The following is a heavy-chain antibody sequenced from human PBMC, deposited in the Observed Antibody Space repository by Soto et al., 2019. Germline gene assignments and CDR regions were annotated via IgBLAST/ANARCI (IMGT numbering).Heavy chain of an antibody. Sequence: SVKVSCKASGGTFSSYAISWVRQAPGQGLEWMGGIIPIFGTANYAQKFQGRVTITADESTSTAYMELSSLRSEDTAVYYCARDRLSVAPGGYSGYDYLAYFDYWGQGALVTVSS. V-gene: IGHV1-69*13. CDR2: IIPIFGTA. CDR1: GGTFSSYA. D-gene: IGHD5-12*01. J-gene: IGHJ4*02. CDR3: ARDRLSVAPGGYSGYDYLAYFDY.